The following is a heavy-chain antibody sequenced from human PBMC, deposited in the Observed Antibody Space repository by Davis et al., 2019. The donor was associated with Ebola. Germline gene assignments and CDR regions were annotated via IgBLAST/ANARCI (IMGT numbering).Heavy chain of an antibody. CDR2: IYYSGTT. J-gene: IGHJ4*02. D-gene: IGHD4-11*01. V-gene: IGHV4-39*01. CDR3: ARHWGYSNYAPFDY. CDR1: GGSISHSAYY. Sequence: MPSETLSLTCTVSGGSISHSAYYWGWIRQPPGKGLEWIGTIYYSGTTFYNPSLNRRVTISVDTSQNQFSLNLSSVTAADTAVYYCARHWGYSNYAPFDYWGQGTLVTVSS.